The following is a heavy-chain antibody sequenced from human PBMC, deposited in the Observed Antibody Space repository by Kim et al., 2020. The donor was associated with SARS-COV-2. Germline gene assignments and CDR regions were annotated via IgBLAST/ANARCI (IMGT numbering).Heavy chain of an antibody. V-gene: IGHV3-23*01. D-gene: IGHD6-25*01. J-gene: IGHJ4*02. Sequence: GGSLRLSCAASGLTFSMYAISWVRQAPGKGLEWVSAISGSGDTTYYADSVKGRFTISRDTSNNTLFLRMNSLRVEDTAMYFCAKEGRLASNYWGRVTPVT. CDR2: ISGSGDTT. CDR1: GLTFSMYA. CDR3: AKEGRLASNY.